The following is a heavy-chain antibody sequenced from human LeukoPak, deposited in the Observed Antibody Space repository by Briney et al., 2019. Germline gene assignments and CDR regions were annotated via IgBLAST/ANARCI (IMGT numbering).Heavy chain of an antibody. V-gene: IGHV3-21*01. D-gene: IGHD5-18*01. Sequence: GGSLRLSCAASGFTFSSYSMNWVRQAPGKGLEWVSSISGSSSYIYYADSVKGRFTISRDNAKNSLYLQMNSLRAEDTAVYYCARDRTPGMVRRCDYWGQGTLVTVSS. CDR3: ARDRTPGMVRRCDY. J-gene: IGHJ4*02. CDR1: GFTFSSYS. CDR2: ISGSSSYI.